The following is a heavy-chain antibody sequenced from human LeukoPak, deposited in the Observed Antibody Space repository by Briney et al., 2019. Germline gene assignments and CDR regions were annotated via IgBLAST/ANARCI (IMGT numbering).Heavy chain of an antibody. CDR2: IKQDGSET. V-gene: IGHV3-7*01. CDR3: ARGSNNTGFAY. CDR1: EFIFSNYW. Sequence: GGSLRLSCVVSEFIFSNYWMSWVRQAPGKGLEWVANIKQDGSETYSVDSVKGRFTISRDNAKNSLYLQMNSLRAQDTAIYYCARGSNNTGFAYWGQGTLVTVSS. J-gene: IGHJ4*02. D-gene: IGHD1/OR15-1a*01.